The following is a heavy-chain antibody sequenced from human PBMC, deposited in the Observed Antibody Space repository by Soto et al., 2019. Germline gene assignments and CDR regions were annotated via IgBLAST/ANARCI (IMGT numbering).Heavy chain of an antibody. Sequence: QVQLVQSGAEVKKPGASVKVSCKTSGYSFTNYYMHWVRQAPGQGLEWMGIINPSGGSTGNAQNFQGRLTMTRDTSTSTVYMELSSLRSEDTAVYYCARRGVVAAALVDFDYWGQGTLVTVSS. V-gene: IGHV1-46*03. CDR1: GYSFTNYY. CDR2: INPSGGST. D-gene: IGHD2-15*01. CDR3: ARRGVVAAALVDFDY. J-gene: IGHJ4*02.